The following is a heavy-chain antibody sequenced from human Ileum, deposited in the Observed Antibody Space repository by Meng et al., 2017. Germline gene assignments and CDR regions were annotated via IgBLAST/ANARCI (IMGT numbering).Heavy chain of an antibody. Sequence: GSLRLSCTVSGGSVSSGNYYWSWIRQPPGKGLEWIGYIYYTGSTNYNPSLKSRVTISVDTSKNQFSLKLNSVTAADTAVYYCARDTEGGLDYWGQGTPVTVSS. CDR1: GGSVSSGNYY. CDR3: ARDTEGGLDY. D-gene: IGHD3-16*01. CDR2: IYYTGST. J-gene: IGHJ4*02. V-gene: IGHV4-61*01.